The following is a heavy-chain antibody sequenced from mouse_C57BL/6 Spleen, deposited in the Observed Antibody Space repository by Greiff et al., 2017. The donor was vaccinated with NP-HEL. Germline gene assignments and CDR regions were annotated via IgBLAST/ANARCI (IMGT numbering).Heavy chain of an antibody. D-gene: IGHD4-1*01. J-gene: IGHJ3*01. CDR2: ISSGGSYT. V-gene: IGHV5-6*01. Sequence: EVKLVESGGDLVKPGGSLKLSCAASGFTFSSYGMSWVRQTPDKRLEWVATISSGGSYTYYPDSVKGRFTISRDNAKNTLYLQMSSLKSEDTAMYYCARQGLTGTGWFAYWGQGTLVTVSA. CDR1: GFTFSSYG. CDR3: ARQGLTGTGWFAY.